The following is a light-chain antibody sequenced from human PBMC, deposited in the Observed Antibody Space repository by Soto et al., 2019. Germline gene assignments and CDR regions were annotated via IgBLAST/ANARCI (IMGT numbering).Light chain of an antibody. CDR3: LLDFRYFWA. CDR1: QSLRHSNGYNY. Sequence: DIVMTQSPLSLPVTPGEPASISCRSSQSLRHSNGYNYLDWYLQKPGQSPQLLIYLASNRASGVPDRFSGSGSGTDFTLTISSLQPEDFATYYCLLDFRYFWAFGQGTKVEIK. CDR2: LAS. J-gene: IGKJ1*01. V-gene: IGKV2-28*01.